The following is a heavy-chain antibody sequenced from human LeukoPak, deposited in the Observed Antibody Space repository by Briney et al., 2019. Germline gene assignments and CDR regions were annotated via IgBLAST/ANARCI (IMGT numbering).Heavy chain of an antibody. J-gene: IGHJ4*02. CDR2: ISGSGGST. Sequence: PGGSLRLSCAASGFTFSSYAMSWVRQAPGKGLEWVSAISGSGGSTYYADSVKGRFTISRDNSKNTLYLQMNSLRAEDTAVYYCAKDCFGAAAAPSYFDYWGQGTLVTVSS. CDR3: AKDCFGAAAAPSYFDY. V-gene: IGHV3-23*01. CDR1: GFTFSSYA. D-gene: IGHD6-13*01.